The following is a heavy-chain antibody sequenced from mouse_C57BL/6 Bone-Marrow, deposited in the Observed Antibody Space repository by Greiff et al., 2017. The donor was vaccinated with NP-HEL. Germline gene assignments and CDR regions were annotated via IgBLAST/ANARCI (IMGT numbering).Heavy chain of an antibody. Sequence: VQLQQSGPELVKPGASVKMSCKASGYTFTDYNMHWVKQSHGKSLEWIGYINPNNGGTSYNQKFKGKAILTVNKSSSTAYMELRSLTSEDSAVYYCAREPGFEDYFDYWGQGTTLTVSS. J-gene: IGHJ2*01. CDR3: AREPGFEDYFDY. CDR1: GYTFTDYN. CDR2: INPNNGGT. V-gene: IGHV1-22*01.